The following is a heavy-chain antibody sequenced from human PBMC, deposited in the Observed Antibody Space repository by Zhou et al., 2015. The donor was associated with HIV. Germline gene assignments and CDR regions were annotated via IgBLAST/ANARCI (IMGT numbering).Heavy chain of an antibody. D-gene: IGHD6-19*01. V-gene: IGHV3-49*05. CDR3: TRDKDQWPYDAFDI. CDR2: VRTKAYGGTT. J-gene: IGHJ3*02. CDR1: GFTFDDYH. Sequence: DVQLVESGGGLVKPGRSLRLSCRTSGFTFDDYHMSWFRQSPGKGLEWVGFVRTKAYGGTTDYAASVKGRFTISADNSKSIAYLQMNSLKIEDTAVYFCTRDKDQWPYDAFDIWGRGTMVTVSS.